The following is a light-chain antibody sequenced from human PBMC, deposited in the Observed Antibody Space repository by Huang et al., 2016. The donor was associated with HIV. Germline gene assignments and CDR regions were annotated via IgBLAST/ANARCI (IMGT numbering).Light chain of an antibody. Sequence: DIQMTQSPSSLSASVGDRVTITCRASQGISNSVAWYQQRPGKAPKLLLYATSSLETGAPSRFSGSRSGTEYTLTISSLQHEDLATYYCQQYYNNPPWTFGQGTKVEIK. CDR1: QGISNS. CDR2: ATS. CDR3: QQYYNNPPWT. V-gene: IGKV1-NL1*01. J-gene: IGKJ1*01.